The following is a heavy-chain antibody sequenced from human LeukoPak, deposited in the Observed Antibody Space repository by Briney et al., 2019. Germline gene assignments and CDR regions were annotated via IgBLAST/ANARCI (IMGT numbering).Heavy chain of an antibody. CDR1: GFTFSNYG. V-gene: IGHV3-30*18. J-gene: IGHJ4*02. CDR3: AKRNLGNIDF. D-gene: IGHD3-16*01. Sequence: GGSLRLSCAASGFTFSNYGMHWLRQAPGKGLEWLAVISYDGSNKYYADSVKGRFTVSRDNSKNTLYLQMNSLRAEDTAVYYCAKRNLGNIDFWGQGTLVTVSS. CDR2: ISYDGSNK.